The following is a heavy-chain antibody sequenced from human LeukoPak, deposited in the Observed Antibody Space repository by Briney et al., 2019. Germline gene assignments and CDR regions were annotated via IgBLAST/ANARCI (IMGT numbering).Heavy chain of an antibody. Sequence: GGSLRLSCAASGFTFSSYWMSWVRQAPGKGLEWVANIKQDGSEKYYVDSVKGRVTISRDNAKNLVYLQMNNLRAEDTAVYYCARDRSSSFWGQGILVTVSS. CDR3: ARDRSSSF. CDR1: GFTFSSYW. J-gene: IGHJ4*02. V-gene: IGHV3-7*03. D-gene: IGHD6-13*01. CDR2: IKQDGSEK.